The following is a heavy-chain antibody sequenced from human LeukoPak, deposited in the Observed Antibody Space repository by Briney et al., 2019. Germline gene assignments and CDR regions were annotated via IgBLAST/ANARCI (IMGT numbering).Heavy chain of an antibody. CDR3: ARVLYYYDSSGFDY. J-gene: IGHJ4*02. CDR2: IYTSGST. V-gene: IGHV4-4*07. Sequence: SETLSLTCTVSGGSISSYYWSWIRQPAGKGLEWIGRIYTSGSTNYNPSLKSRVTMSVDTSKNQFSLKLSSVTAADTAVYYCARVLYYYDSSGFDYWGQGTLVTVSS. CDR1: GGSISSYY. D-gene: IGHD3-22*01.